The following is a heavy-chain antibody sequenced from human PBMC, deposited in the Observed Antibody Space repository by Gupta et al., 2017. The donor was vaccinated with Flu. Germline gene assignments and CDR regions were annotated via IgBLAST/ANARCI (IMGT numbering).Heavy chain of an antibody. Sequence: QVQLVQSGAEVKKPGASVKVSCKASGYTFTSYDINWVRQDTGQGLEWMGWMNPNSGNTGYAQKFQGRVTMTRNTSISTAYMELSSLRSEDTAVYYCARGFRDEYVWVDLNPMDVWGQGTTVTVSS. D-gene: IGHD3-16*01. CDR2: MNPNSGNT. V-gene: IGHV1-8*01. J-gene: IGHJ6*02. CDR1: GYTFTSYD. CDR3: ARGFRDEYVWVDLNPMDV.